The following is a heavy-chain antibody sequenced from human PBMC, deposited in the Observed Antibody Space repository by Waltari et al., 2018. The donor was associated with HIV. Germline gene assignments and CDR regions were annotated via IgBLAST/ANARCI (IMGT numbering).Heavy chain of an antibody. CDR1: GFTFSSYR. CDR2: ISSSSSTI. V-gene: IGHV3-48*02. Sequence: EVQLVESGGGLVQQGGSLRLSCAASGFTFSSYRRNWVRQAPGNVLEWVSYISSSSSTIYYADSVKGRFTISRDNAKNSLYLQMNSLRDEDTAVYYCARGSGWYGHYWGQGTLVTVSS. CDR3: ARGSGWYGHY. D-gene: IGHD6-19*01. J-gene: IGHJ4*02.